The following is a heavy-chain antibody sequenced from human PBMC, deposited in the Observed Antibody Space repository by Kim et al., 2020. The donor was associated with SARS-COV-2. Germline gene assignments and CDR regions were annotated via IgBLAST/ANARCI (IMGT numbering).Heavy chain of an antibody. Sequence: ASVKVSCKASGYTFTSYAMHWVRQAPGQRLEWMGRINANNGNTNYSQKFQGRVTITRDTSISTAYMELSSLRSDDTAVYYCARGPPAARVVTSFDI. V-gene: IGHV1-3*01. CDR3: ARGPPAARVVTSFDI. J-gene: IGHJ3*02. CDR1: GYTFTSYA. D-gene: IGHD6-6*01. CDR2: INANNGNT.